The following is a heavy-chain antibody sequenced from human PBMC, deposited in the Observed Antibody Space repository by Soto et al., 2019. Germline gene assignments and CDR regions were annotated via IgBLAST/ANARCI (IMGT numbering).Heavy chain of an antibody. V-gene: IGHV3-23*01. Sequence: GGSLRLSCAASGFTFSSYAMSWVRQAPGKGLEWVSAISGSGGSTYYADSVKGRFTISRDNSKNTLYLQMNSLRAEDTAVYYCAGGRRSGSYPSRGYAFDIWGQGTMVTVSS. J-gene: IGHJ3*02. CDR2: ISGSGGST. CDR1: GFTFSSYA. D-gene: IGHD3-10*01. CDR3: AGGRRSGSYPSRGYAFDI.